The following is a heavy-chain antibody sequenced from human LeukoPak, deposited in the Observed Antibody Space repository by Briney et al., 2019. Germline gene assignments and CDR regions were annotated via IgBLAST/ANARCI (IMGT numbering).Heavy chain of an antibody. CDR3: AKDGKNYFDY. Sequence: GGSLRLSCAASGFTFDHYTMHWVRQAPGKGLEWVSLISWDGGSTYYADSVKGRFTISRDNSKNSLSLQMNSLRAEDTALYYCAKDGKNYFDYWGQGTLVTVSS. J-gene: IGHJ4*02. CDR1: GFTFDHYT. CDR2: ISWDGGST. V-gene: IGHV3-43*01.